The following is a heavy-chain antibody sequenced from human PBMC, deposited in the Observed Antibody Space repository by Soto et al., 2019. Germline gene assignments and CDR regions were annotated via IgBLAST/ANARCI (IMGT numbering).Heavy chain of an antibody. Sequence: GECRKISGRGSGYGFAGYWIAWVRQKPGKGLEWMGRIDPSDSQTYYSPSFRGHVTISATKSITTVFLQWSSLRASDTAMYYCARQIYDSDTGPNFQYYFDSWGQGTRVSVSS. CDR1: GYGFAGYW. V-gene: IGHV5-10-1*01. J-gene: IGHJ4*02. D-gene: IGHD3-22*01. CDR3: ARQIYDSDTGPNFQYYFDS. CDR2: IDPSDSQT.